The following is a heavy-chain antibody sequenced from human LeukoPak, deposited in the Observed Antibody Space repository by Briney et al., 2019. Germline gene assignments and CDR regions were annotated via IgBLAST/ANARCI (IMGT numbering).Heavy chain of an antibody. J-gene: IGHJ6*03. CDR3: ARVLGGERYYCYYYVDV. D-gene: IGHD3-16*01. CDR1: GFTFSSYE. Sequence: PGGSLRLSCAASGFTFSSYEMNWVRKAPGKGLEWVSYISNSGSTTYYADSVKGRFTISRDNAKNSLYLQMNSLRAEDTAIYYCARVLGGERYYCYYYVDVWGKGTTVTVSS. V-gene: IGHV3-48*03. CDR2: ISNSGSTT.